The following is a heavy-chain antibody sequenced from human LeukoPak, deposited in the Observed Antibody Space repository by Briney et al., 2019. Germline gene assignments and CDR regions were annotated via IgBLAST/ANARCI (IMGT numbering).Heavy chain of an antibody. J-gene: IGHJ3*02. D-gene: IGHD4-17*01. CDR1: GFTFSSYG. CDR2: IWYDGSNK. V-gene: IGHV3-33*01. CDR3: ASSGDYNAFDI. Sequence: GGSLRLSCAASGFTFSSYGMHWVRQAPGKGLEWVAVIWYDGSNKYYADSVKGRFTISRDNSKNTLYLQMNSLRAEDTAVYYCASSGDYNAFDIWGQGTMVTVSS.